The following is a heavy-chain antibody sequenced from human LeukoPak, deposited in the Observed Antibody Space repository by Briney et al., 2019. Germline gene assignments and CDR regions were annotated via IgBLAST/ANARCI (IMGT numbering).Heavy chain of an antibody. V-gene: IGHV1-2*02. CDR1: GYTFTGYY. CDR2: INPNSGGT. CDR3: ARALYYYDSSGYPLDY. J-gene: IGHJ4*02. D-gene: IGHD3-22*01. Sequence: ASVKVSCKASGYTFTGYYIHWVRQAPGQGLEWMGLINPNSGGTNYAQKFQGRVTMTRDTSISTAYMELSRLRSDDTAVYYCARALYYYDSSGYPLDYWGQGTLVTVSS.